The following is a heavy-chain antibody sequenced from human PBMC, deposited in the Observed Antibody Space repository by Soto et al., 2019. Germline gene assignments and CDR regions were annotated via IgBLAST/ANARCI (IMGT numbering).Heavy chain of an antibody. CDR1: GGSISSGGYY. J-gene: IGHJ6*02. Sequence: PSETLSLTCTVSGGSISSGGYYWSWIRQHPGKGLEWIGYIYYSGSTYYKPSLKSRVTISVDTSKKKFSLKLSSVTAADTAVYYCARAPSITIFMGYYYYGMDVWGQGTTVTVSS. CDR3: ARAPSITIFMGYYYYGMDV. V-gene: IGHV4-31*03. D-gene: IGHD3-3*01. CDR2: IYYSGST.